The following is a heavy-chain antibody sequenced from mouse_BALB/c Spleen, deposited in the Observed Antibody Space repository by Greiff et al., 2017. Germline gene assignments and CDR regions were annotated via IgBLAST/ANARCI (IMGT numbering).Heavy chain of an antibody. J-gene: IGHJ2*01. D-gene: IGHD1-2*01. Sequence: QVQLQQPGAELVRPGASVKLSCKASGYTFTSYWINWVKQRPGQGLEWIGNIYPSDSYTNYNQKFKDKATLTVDKSSSTAYMQLSSPTSEDSAVYYCTREGYYGYDYWGQGTTLTVAS. V-gene: IGHV1-69*02. CDR2: IYPSDSYT. CDR1: GYTFTSYW. CDR3: TREGYYGYDY.